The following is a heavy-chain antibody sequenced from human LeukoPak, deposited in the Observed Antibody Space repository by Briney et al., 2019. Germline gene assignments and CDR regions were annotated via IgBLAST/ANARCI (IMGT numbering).Heavy chain of an antibody. CDR1: GFTFDDYA. V-gene: IGHV3-9*01. D-gene: IGHD4-17*01. CDR3: AKDNYYGDYEVTSIFGVD. Sequence: PGRSLRLSCAASGFTFDDYAMHWVRQAPGKGLEWVSGISWNSGSIGYADSVKGRFTISRDNAKNTLYLQMNSLRVEDTAVYYCAKDNYYGDYEVTSIFGVDWGQGTLVTVSS. CDR2: ISWNSGSI. J-gene: IGHJ4*02.